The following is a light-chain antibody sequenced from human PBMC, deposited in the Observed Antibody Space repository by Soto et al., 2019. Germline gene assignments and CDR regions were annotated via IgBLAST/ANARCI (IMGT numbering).Light chain of an antibody. V-gene: IGLV2-14*01. CDR2: EVS. J-gene: IGLJ3*02. Sequence: QSVLTQPASVSGSPGQSITISCTGTSSDIGVYNYVSWYQQHPGKAPKLVICEVSNRPSGVSSCFSGSKSGNTASLTISGLRAEDEADYYCTSFTTTNIWVFGGGTKLTVL. CDR1: SSDIGVYNY. CDR3: TSFTTTNIWV.